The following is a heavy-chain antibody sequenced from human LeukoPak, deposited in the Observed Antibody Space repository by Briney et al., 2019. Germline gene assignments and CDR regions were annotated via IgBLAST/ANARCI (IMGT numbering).Heavy chain of an antibody. CDR1: GFTFSDYI. J-gene: IGHJ4*02. CDR3: AKDIGLMVTPWCY. Sequence: QPGGSVRLSCAASGFTFSDYIMDWVRQAPGKGLEWVSLISGSGDKTYYADSVRGRFTISRDNSKNTLYLQMNSLRAEDTAVYYCAKDIGLMVTPWCYWGQGTLVTVSS. D-gene: IGHD2-8*01. CDR2: ISGSGDKT. V-gene: IGHV3-23*01.